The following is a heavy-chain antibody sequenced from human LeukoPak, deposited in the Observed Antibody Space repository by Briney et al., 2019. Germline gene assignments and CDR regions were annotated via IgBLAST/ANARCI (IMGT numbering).Heavy chain of an antibody. J-gene: IGHJ4*02. CDR3: ARGYCTTTSCYRLDY. CDR1: AFTFSSFA. D-gene: IGHD2-2*01. Sequence: GSLSLSCAASAFTFSSFAMRWDRQPPGSGLEWVFAISGSGANTYYADSVKGLFTVSRDNSKNTVYLQMNSLRAEDTAVYYCARGYCTTTSCYRLDYWGRGTLGTVSS. CDR2: ISGSGANT. V-gene: IGHV3-23*01.